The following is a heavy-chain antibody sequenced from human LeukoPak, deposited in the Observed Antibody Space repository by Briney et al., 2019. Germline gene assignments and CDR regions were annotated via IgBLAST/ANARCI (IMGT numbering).Heavy chain of an antibody. Sequence: PSETLSLTCTVSGGSISSGSYYWGWIRQPPGKGLEWIGSIYYSGSTYYNPSLKSRVTISVDTSKNQFSLKLSSVTAADTAVYYCARRYGGFGEETFDPWGQGTLVTVSS. D-gene: IGHD3-10*01. CDR1: GGSISSGSYY. V-gene: IGHV4-39*01. J-gene: IGHJ5*02. CDR3: ARRYGGFGEETFDP. CDR2: IYYSGST.